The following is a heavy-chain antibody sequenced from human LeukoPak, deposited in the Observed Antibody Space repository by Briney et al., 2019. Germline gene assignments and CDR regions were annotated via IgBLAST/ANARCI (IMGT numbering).Heavy chain of an antibody. CDR3: TKEQWEVLPPPGPIDG. CDR1: GFTFSPYG. CDR2: ISYDGSNK. D-gene: IGHD1-26*01. Sequence: GGPLRLSCAASGFTFSPYGMHWVRHAPGKGLEWVAVISYDGSNKHYADTVKGRIAISRYNSKNTLYLQMNSLRAEDTAVYYCTKEQWEVLPPPGPIDGWGQGTLVTVSS. J-gene: IGHJ4*02. V-gene: IGHV3-30*18.